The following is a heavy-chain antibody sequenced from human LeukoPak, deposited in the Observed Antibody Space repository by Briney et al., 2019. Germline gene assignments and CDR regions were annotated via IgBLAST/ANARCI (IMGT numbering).Heavy chain of an antibody. CDR2: IHYGGSN. V-gene: IGHV4-39*07. CDR1: GDSIRDNSYF. D-gene: IGHD3-22*01. Sequence: SETLSLTCTVSGDSIRDNSYFWGWIRQTPEKGLEYIGSIHYGGSNYYNPSLKSRVTISVDTSKIQFSLKLSSVTAADTAVYYCARVPPKATNYYDSSGYPVYWFDPWGQGTLVTVSS. J-gene: IGHJ5*02. CDR3: ARVPPKATNYYDSSGYPVYWFDP.